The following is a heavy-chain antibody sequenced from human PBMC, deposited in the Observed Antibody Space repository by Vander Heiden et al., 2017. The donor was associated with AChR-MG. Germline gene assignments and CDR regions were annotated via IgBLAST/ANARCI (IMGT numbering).Heavy chain of an antibody. V-gene: IGHV3-23*01. CDR3: AKDWYDFWSGYYTLYYYYGMDV. CDR2: ISGSGGST. Sequence: EVQLLESGGGLVQPGGSLRLSCAASGFTFSSYAMSWVRQAPGKGLEWVSAISGSGGSTYYADSVKGRFTISRDNSKNTLYLQMNSLRAEDTAVYDCAKDWYDFWSGYYTLYYYYGMDVWGQGTTVTVSS. D-gene: IGHD3-3*01. J-gene: IGHJ6*02. CDR1: GFTFSSYA.